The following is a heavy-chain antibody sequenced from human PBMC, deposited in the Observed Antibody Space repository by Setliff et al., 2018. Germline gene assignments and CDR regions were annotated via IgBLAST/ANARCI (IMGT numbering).Heavy chain of an antibody. Sequence: EASVKVSCKVSGYTLTELSMHWVRQAPGKGLEWMGGFDPEDGETIYAQKFQGRVTMTEDTSTDTAHMELSSLRSEDTAVYYCATESLLRYFDLVGNPYAFDIWGQGTMVTVSS. J-gene: IGHJ3*02. CDR2: FDPEDGET. V-gene: IGHV1-24*01. CDR1: GYTLTELS. D-gene: IGHD3-9*01. CDR3: ATESLLRYFDLVGNPYAFDI.